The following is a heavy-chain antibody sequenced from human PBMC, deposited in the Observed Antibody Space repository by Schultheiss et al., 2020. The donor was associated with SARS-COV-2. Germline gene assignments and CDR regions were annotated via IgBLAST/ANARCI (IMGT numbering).Heavy chain of an antibody. D-gene: IGHD1-26*01. CDR3: AKEAGRVGKPLFED. Sequence: GGSLRLSCAASGFTFSHYAMSWVRQAPGKGLEWVSHISSTSSTIYYADSVKGRFTISRDNSKNTLYLEMNGLRVEDTAVYYCAKEAGRVGKPLFEDWGQGTLVTVSS. V-gene: IGHV3-23*01. CDR1: GFTFSHYA. CDR2: ISSTSSTI. J-gene: IGHJ4*02.